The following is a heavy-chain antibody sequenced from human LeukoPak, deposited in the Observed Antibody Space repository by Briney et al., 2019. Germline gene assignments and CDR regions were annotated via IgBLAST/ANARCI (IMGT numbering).Heavy chain of an antibody. V-gene: IGHV3-30*03. CDR1: GFTFSSYG. J-gene: IGHJ4*02. CDR3: ARDKSSSWSLDY. CDR2: ISYDGSNK. D-gene: IGHD6-6*01. Sequence: GGSLRLSCAASGFTFSSYGMHWVRQAPGKGLECVAVISYDGSNKYYADSVKGRFTISRDNSKNTLSLQMNSLRADDTAVYYCARDKSSSWSLDYWGQGSLVTVSS.